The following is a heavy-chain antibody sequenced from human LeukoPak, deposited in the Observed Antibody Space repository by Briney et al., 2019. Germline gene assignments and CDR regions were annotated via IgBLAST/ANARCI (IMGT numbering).Heavy chain of an antibody. CDR2: ISYDGSNK. CDR1: GFTFSSYG. V-gene: IGHV3-30*18. J-gene: IGHJ4*02. D-gene: IGHD6-19*01. CDR3: AKEPGYSSGWYFQNTLDDY. Sequence: GGSLRRSCAASGFTFSSYGMHWVRQAPGKGLEWVAVISYDGSNKYYADSVKGRFTISRDNSKNTLYLQMNSLRAEDTAVYYCAKEPGYSSGWYFQNTLDDYWGQGTLVTVSS.